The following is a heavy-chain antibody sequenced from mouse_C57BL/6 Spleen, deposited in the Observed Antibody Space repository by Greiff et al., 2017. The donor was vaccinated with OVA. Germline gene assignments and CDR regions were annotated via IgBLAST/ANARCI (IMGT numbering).Heavy chain of an antibody. D-gene: IGHD1-1*01. V-gene: IGHV1-82*01. CDR2: IYPGGGDT. CDR3: AREGTTVVATRYFDV. CDR1: GYAFSSSW. Sequence: QVQLKQSGPELVKPGDSVKISCTASGYAFSSSWLNWVKQRPGQGLEWIGRIYPGGGDTNYNGQFKGQATMTADKSSSTAYMQLSRLTSEDSAVYSCAREGTTVVATRYFDVWGTGTTVTVSS. J-gene: IGHJ1*03.